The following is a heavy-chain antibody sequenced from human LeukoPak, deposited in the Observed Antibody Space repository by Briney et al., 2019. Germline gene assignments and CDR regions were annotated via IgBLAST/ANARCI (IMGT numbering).Heavy chain of an antibody. J-gene: IGHJ3*02. CDR1: GFTVSSNY. V-gene: IGHV3-53*01. CDR3: ASPLRDDAFDI. CDR2: IYSGGST. Sequence: GGSLRLSCAASGFTVSSNYMSWVRQAPGKGLEWVSVIYSGGSTYYADSVKGRFTISRDNSKDTLYLQMNSLRAEDTAVYYCASPLRDDAFDIWGQGTMVTVSS.